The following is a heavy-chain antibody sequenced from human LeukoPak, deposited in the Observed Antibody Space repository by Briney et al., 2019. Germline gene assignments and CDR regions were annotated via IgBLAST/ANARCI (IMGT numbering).Heavy chain of an antibody. CDR3: SREVRYFDWFQADY. V-gene: IGHV3-49*03. D-gene: IGHD3-9*01. CDR1: GFTFGDYS. Sequence: GGSQRLSCSASGFTFGDYSMSWFRQAPGKGLEWVGFIRNKGYGGTAEYAASVKGRFTITRDDSESIAYLQMDSLKIEDKAVYYCSREVRYFDWFQADYWGQGTLVTVSS. J-gene: IGHJ4*02. CDR2: IRNKGYGGTA.